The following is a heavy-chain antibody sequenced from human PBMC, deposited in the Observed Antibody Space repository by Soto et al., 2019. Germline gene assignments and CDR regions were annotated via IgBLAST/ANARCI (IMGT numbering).Heavy chain of an antibody. CDR1: GFTFSRYE. D-gene: IGHD2-21*02. CDR2: ISSWGDTI. J-gene: IGHJ4*02. Sequence: EVKLVESGGGLVQPGGSLRLSCAASGFTFSRYEMNWVRQAPGKGLEWVSYISSWGDTIYYAESVRGRFTISRDNAENSLYLQMNSLSADDTAVYYCAREDLNCAGDYNSYWGQGTLVTVSS. V-gene: IGHV3-48*03. CDR3: AREDLNCAGDYNSY.